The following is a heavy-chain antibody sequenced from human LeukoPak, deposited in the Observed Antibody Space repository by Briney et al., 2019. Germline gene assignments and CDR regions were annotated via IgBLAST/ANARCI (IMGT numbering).Heavy chain of an antibody. V-gene: IGHV3-23*01. CDR3: AKDCSSTSCFNWFDP. CDR2: ISGSGGST. D-gene: IGHD2-2*01. CDR1: GFSFSSYA. J-gene: IGHJ5*02. Sequence: GGSLRLSCAASGFSFSSYAMSWVRQAPGKGLEWVSAISGSGGSTYYADFVKGRFTISRDNSKNTLYLQMNSLRAEDTAVYYCAKDCSSTSCFNWFDPWGQGTLVTVSS.